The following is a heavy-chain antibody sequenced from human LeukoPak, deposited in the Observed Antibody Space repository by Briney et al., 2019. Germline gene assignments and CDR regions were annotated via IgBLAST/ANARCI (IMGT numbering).Heavy chain of an antibody. Sequence: PSETLSLTCTVSGGSISSSSYFWGWIRQPPGKGLEWIGSIYYSGSTYYNPSLKSRVTISVDTSKNQFSLKLSSVTAADTAVYSCARHGSYFFDFWGQGTLVTVSS. CDR2: IYYSGST. D-gene: IGHD1-26*01. V-gene: IGHV4-39*01. CDR3: ARHGSYFFDF. CDR1: GGSISSSSYF. J-gene: IGHJ4*02.